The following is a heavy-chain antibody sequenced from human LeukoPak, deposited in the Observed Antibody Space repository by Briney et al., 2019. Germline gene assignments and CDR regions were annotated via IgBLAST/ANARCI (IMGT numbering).Heavy chain of an antibody. V-gene: IGHV1-69*06. CDR3: AREADDFWSGYSYNWFDP. CDR1: GGTFSSYA. D-gene: IGHD3-3*01. CDR2: IIPIFGTA. Sequence: ASVKVSCKASGGTFSSYAISWVRQAPGQGLEWMGGIIPIFGTANYAQKFQGRVTITADKSTSTAYMELSSLRSEDTAVYYCAREADDFWSGYSYNWFDPWGQGTLVTVSS. J-gene: IGHJ5*02.